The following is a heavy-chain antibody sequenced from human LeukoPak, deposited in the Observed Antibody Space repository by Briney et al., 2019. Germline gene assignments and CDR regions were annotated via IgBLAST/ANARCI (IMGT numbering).Heavy chain of an antibody. V-gene: IGHV4-39*07. CDR1: GGSISSSSYY. Sequence: SETLSLTCTVSGGSISSSSYYWGWIRQPPGKGLEWIGSIYYSGSTYYNPSLKSRVTISVDTSKNQFSLKLSSVTAADTAVYYCARDFIQPIIAAAGTGFDPWGQGTLVTVSS. CDR3: ARDFIQPIIAAAGTGFDP. J-gene: IGHJ5*02. D-gene: IGHD6-13*01. CDR2: IYYSGST.